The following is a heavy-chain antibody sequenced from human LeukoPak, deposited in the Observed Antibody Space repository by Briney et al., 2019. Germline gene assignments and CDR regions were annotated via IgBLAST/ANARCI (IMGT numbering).Heavy chain of an antibody. J-gene: IGHJ5*02. D-gene: IGHD3-16*02. CDR2: ISAYNGNT. Sequence: ASVKVSCKASGYTFTSYGISWVRQAPGQGLEWMGWISAYNGNTNYAQKLQGRVTMTTDTSTSTAYMELRSLRSDDTAVYYCARTQSRRGLSNEGIWFDPWGQGTLVTVSS. CDR3: ARTQSRRGLSNEGIWFDP. V-gene: IGHV1-18*01. CDR1: GYTFTSYG.